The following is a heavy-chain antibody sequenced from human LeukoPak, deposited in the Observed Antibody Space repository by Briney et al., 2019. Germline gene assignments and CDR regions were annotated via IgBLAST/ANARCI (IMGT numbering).Heavy chain of an antibody. D-gene: IGHD4-17*01. V-gene: IGHV3-15*01. CDR1: GGSISSSNW. Sequence: PSGTLSLTCAVSGGSISSSNWWSWVRQAPGKGLEWVGRIKSKTDGGTTDYAAPVKGRFTISRDDSKNTLYLQMNSLKTEDTAVYYCTTHFMTTENDYWGQGTLVTVSS. CDR3: TTHFMTTENDY. J-gene: IGHJ4*02. CDR2: IKSKTDGGTT.